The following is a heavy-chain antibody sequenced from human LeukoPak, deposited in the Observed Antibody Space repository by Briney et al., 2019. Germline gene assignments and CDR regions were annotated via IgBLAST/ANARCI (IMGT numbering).Heavy chain of an antibody. V-gene: IGHV3-30*18. CDR2: ISYDGSNK. Sequence: PGGSLRLSCAASGFTFSSYGRHWVGQAPGKGREGVAVISYDGSNKYYADSVQGRLTISRDNSKNKLYLQMNSLRAEDTAVYYCAKDRAYYDSSGYPAPWGQGTLVTVSS. CDR1: GFTFSSYG. CDR3: AKDRAYYDSSGYPAP. J-gene: IGHJ5*02. D-gene: IGHD3-22*01.